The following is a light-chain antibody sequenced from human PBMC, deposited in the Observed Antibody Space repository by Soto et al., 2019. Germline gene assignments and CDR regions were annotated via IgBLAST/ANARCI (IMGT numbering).Light chain of an antibody. CDR1: SSDVGGYNF. CDR3: SSYTTSSTLV. CDR2: EVN. J-gene: IGLJ1*01. V-gene: IGLV2-14*01. Sequence: LTQPASVSGSPGQSITISCTGTSSDVGGYNFVSWYQQYPGTAPKVVIYEVNNRPSGVSDRFSGSKSGNTASLTISGLQAEDEADYYCSSYTTSSTLVFGTGTKVTVL.